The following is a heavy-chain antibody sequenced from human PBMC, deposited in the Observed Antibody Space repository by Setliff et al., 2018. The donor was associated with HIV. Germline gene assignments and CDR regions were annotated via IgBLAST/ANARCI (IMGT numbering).Heavy chain of an antibody. Sequence: GSLRLSCAASGFTFSSYWMSWVRQAPGKGLEWVANIKQDGSEKYYVDSAKGRFIISRDNSQNTLYLQMNSLRADDTAIYYCAKGFRPVDTALVSGPTYWGQGIRVTVSS. D-gene: IGHD5-18*01. CDR3: AKGFRPVDTALVSGPTY. J-gene: IGHJ4*02. V-gene: IGHV3-7*05. CDR1: GFTFSSYW. CDR2: IKQDGSEK.